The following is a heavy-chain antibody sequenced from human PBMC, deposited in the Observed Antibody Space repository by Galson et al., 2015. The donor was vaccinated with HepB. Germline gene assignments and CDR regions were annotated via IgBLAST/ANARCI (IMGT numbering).Heavy chain of an antibody. CDR3: ARVEGSRYYYDSSGTEWAFDY. D-gene: IGHD3-22*01. J-gene: IGHJ4*02. Sequence: SVKVSCKASGYTFTSYYMHWVRQAPGQGLEWMGIINPSGGSTSYAQKFQGRVTMTRDTSTSTVYMELSSLRSEDTAVYYCARVEGSRYYYDSSGTEWAFDYWGQGTLVTVSS. CDR2: INPSGGST. CDR1: GYTFTSYY. V-gene: IGHV1-46*01.